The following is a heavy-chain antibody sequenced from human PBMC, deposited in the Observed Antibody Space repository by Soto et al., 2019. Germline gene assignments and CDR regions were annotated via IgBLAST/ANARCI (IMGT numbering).Heavy chain of an antibody. CDR2: TYYRSKWYN. D-gene: IGHD6-13*01. J-gene: IGHJ6*03. CDR3: ARGSAAADSYYYYYMDV. Sequence: SQTLSLTCAISGDSVSSNSAAWNWIRQSPSRGLEWLGRTYYRSKWYNDYAVSVKSRITINPDTSKNQFSLQLNSVTPEDTAVYYCARGSAAADSYYYYYMDVWGKGTTVTVSS. CDR1: GDSVSSNSAA. V-gene: IGHV6-1*01.